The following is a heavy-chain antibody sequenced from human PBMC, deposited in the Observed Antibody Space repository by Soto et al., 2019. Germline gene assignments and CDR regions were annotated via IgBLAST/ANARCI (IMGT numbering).Heavy chain of an antibody. CDR2: ISSDGHAE. V-gene: IGHV3-30*18. CDR3: AKDVDDGGNPWGH. Sequence: QVQLVESGGGVVQPGGSLRLSCVVSGFAFNTSDMQWVRQAPGKGLEWVAAISSDGHAEFYADFVKGRFTVSRENSKNTVYLQMDRLRAEATAVYYCAKDVDDGGNPWGHWGQGTLVTVSS. D-gene: IGHD4-17*01. J-gene: IGHJ4*02. CDR1: GFAFNTSD.